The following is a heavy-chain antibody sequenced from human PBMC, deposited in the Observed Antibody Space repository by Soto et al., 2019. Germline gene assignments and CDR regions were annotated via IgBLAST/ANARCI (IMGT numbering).Heavy chain of an antibody. CDR1: GFTFSSYA. J-gene: IGHJ4*02. D-gene: IGHD2-15*01. CDR2: VIGTGIDT. V-gene: IGHV3-23*01. CDR3: AKATRGQCIGAHCYAFDF. Sequence: GGSLRLSCAASGFTFSSYAMNWVRQAPGKWLEWVASVIGTGIDTYHAASVKGRFTISRDNSRNTMYLEMNRLRAEDTAMYHCAKATRGQCIGAHCYAFDFWGQGXLVTVYS.